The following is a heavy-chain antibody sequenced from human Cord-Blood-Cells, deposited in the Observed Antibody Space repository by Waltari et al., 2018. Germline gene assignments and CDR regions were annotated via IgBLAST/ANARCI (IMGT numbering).Heavy chain of an antibody. D-gene: IGHD6-6*01. CDR1: GYTLTELS. Sequence: QVQLVQSGAEVKKPGASVKVSCKVSGYTLTELSIHWVRPAPGKGLEWMGGFDPEDGETIYAQKFQGRVTMTEDTSTDTAYMELSSLRSEDTAVYYCATALYPSYSSSSLVDYWGQGTLVTVSS. V-gene: IGHV1-24*01. J-gene: IGHJ4*02. CDR2: FDPEDGET. CDR3: ATALYPSYSSSSLVDY.